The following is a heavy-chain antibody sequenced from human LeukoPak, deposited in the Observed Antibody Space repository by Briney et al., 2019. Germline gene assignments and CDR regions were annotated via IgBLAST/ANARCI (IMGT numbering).Heavy chain of an antibody. Sequence: GGSLRLSCAASGFTFSRYSMNWVRQAPGKGLEWVSYISSSSSTIYYADSVKGRFTIFRDNAKNSLYLQMNSLRAEDTAVYYCAREDDPDSEDYWGQGTLVTVSS. D-gene: IGHD3-16*01. CDR2: ISSSSSTI. CDR1: GFTFSRYS. V-gene: IGHV3-48*01. CDR3: AREDDPDSEDY. J-gene: IGHJ4*02.